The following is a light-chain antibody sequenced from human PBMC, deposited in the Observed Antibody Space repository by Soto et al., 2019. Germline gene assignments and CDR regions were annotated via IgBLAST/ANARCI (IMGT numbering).Light chain of an antibody. J-gene: IGKJ1*01. V-gene: IGKV1-5*01. Sequence: DMKMTQSPTSLSASVGDKVTITCRASQSVSDSLAWYQVKPGEAPKLLIFDVSNLETGVQSRFSGSGSGTEFSLTIRGLPPDDFASYYCQQSDYSLTFGQGSKVNIK. CDR3: QQSDYSLT. CDR1: QSVSDS. CDR2: DVS.